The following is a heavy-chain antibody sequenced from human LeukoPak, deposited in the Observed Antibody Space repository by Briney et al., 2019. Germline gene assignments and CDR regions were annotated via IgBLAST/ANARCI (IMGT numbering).Heavy chain of an antibody. CDR1: GYSFTSYW. D-gene: IGHD3-22*01. Sequence: GESLKISCKGSGYSFTSYWIGWVRQMPGKGLEWMGIIYPGDSDTRYSPSFQGQVTISADKSISTAYLQWSSLKASDTAMYYCASPQLTYYYDSSGNDAFDIWGQGTMVTVSS. CDR3: ASPQLTYYYDSSGNDAFDI. CDR2: IYPGDSDT. J-gene: IGHJ3*02. V-gene: IGHV5-51*01.